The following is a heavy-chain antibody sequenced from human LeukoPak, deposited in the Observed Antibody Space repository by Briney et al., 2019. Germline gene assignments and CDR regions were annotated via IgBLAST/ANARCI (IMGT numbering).Heavy chain of an antibody. D-gene: IGHD6-6*01. V-gene: IGHV1-69*04. J-gene: IGHJ5*02. CDR1: GGTFSSYA. CDR3: ARDPSSSWDMRWFDP. CDR2: IIPILGIA. Sequence: ASVKVSCKASGGTFSSYAISWVRQAPGQGLEWMGRIIPILGIANYAQKFQGRVTITADKSTSTAYMELSSLRSEDTAVYYCARDPSSSWDMRWFDPWGQGTLVTVSS.